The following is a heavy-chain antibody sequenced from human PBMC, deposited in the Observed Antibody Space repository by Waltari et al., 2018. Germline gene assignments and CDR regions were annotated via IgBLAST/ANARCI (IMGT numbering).Heavy chain of an antibody. CDR2: IYPGDSDT. Sequence: EVQLGQFGAEVKKPGESLKISCKGHGYSFTSYWIGWERQQPGKGLEWMGIIYPGDSDTRYSPSFQGQVTISADKSSSTAYLQWSSLKASDTAMYYCARLEDSGYDSSWGGFDYWGQGTLVTVSS. D-gene: IGHD5-12*01. J-gene: IGHJ4*02. CDR1: GYSFTSYW. V-gene: IGHV5-51*03. CDR3: ARLEDSGYDSSWGGFDY.